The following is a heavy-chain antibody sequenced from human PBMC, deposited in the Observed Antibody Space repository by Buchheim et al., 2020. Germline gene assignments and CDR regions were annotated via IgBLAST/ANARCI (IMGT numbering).Heavy chain of an antibody. CDR3: ARDCAVLRFLEWLFAVRTNYYYYGMDV. CDR2: IKQDGSEQ. V-gene: IGHV3-7*01. J-gene: IGHJ6*02. CDR1: GFTFSSYW. D-gene: IGHD3-3*01. Sequence: EVQLVESGGGLVQPGGSLRLSCAASGFTFSSYWMSWVRQAPGKGLEWVANIKQDGSEQYYVDSVKGRFTISRDNAKNSLYLKMNSLRAEDTAVYYCARDCAVLRFLEWLFAVRTNYYYYGMDVWGQGTT.